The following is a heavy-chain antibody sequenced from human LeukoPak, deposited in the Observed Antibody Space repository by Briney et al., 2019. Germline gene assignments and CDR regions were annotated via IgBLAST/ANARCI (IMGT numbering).Heavy chain of an antibody. CDR3: ARCHSNYVCDY. CDR1: GGTFSSYA. CDR2: INPNSGGT. J-gene: IGHJ4*02. D-gene: IGHD4-11*01. Sequence: ASVKVSCKASGGTFSSYATSWVRQAPGQGLEWMGWINPNSGGTNYAQKFQGRVTMTRDTSISTAYMELSRLRSDDTAVYYCARCHSNYVCDYWGQGTLVTVSS. V-gene: IGHV1-2*02.